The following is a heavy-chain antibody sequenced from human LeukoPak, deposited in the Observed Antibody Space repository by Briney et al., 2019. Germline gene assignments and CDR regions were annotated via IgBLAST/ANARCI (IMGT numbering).Heavy chain of an antibody. CDR1: GYTFSDYY. D-gene: IGHD4-23*01. CDR2: ISPNSGGT. Sequence: ASVKLSCKASGYTFSDYYTHWVRQATGQGLEWMGWISPNSGGTNYAQNFQGRVTMTRDTSISTAYMELSGLTSDDTALYYCARNYGGSSKYFDYWGQGTLVTVSS. CDR3: ARNYGGSSKYFDY. J-gene: IGHJ4*02. V-gene: IGHV1-2*02.